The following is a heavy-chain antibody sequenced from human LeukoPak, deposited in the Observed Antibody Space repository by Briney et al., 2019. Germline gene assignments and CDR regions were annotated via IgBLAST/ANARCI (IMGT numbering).Heavy chain of an antibody. CDR1: GGSISTSY. V-gene: IGHV4-59*01. Sequence: SETLSLTCTVSGGSISTSYWSWIRQPPGKGLEWIGNIYSSGSTNYNPSLKSRVTISVDTSKNQFSLRLSSVTAADTAVYYCAREYSSSSGWFDPWGQGTLVTVSS. D-gene: IGHD6-6*01. CDR2: IYSSGST. J-gene: IGHJ5*02. CDR3: AREYSSSSGWFDP.